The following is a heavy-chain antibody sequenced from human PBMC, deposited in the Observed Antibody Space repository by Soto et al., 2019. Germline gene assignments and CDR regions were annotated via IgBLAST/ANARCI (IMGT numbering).Heavy chain of an antibody. D-gene: IGHD1-20*01. CDR2: IERDDDDK. CDR3: ARSIRGPRRFNGMDV. V-gene: IGHV2-70*13. Sequence: SGPKLVNPTETLTLTCTFSGLSLTSPGMCVSWIRQPPGKALEWLALIERDDDDKYYSTSLKTRLTISKDTRKNQVVLTMANMDPADTGTYYCARSIRGPRRFNGMDVWGQGTTVTVSS. CDR1: GLSLTSPGMC. J-gene: IGHJ6*02.